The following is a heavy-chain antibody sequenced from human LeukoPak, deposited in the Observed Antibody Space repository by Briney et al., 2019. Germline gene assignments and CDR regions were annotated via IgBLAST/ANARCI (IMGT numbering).Heavy chain of an antibody. Sequence: SETLSLTCGVSGGSITITNSWSWVRQPPGQGLEWIGEISLSGLTNYNPSLNSRVTVSLDKSKNQLSLNLTSVTAAETAVYYCSRENGALSPFGYWGQGTLVTVPS. CDR1: GGSITITNS. CDR3: SRENGALSPFGY. V-gene: IGHV4/OR15-8*01. CDR2: ISLSGLT. J-gene: IGHJ4*02. D-gene: IGHD2-8*01.